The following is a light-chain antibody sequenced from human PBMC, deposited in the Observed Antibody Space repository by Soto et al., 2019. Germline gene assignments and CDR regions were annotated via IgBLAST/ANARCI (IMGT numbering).Light chain of an antibody. Sequence: QSALTQPASVSGSPGQSITISCSGTTSDVGGYNLVSWYQQHTAKAPKLMIYEVYKRPSGVPDRFSGSKSGNTASLTVSGLRAEDEAAYYCSSYAGSTNVIFGGGTQLTVL. V-gene: IGLV2-8*01. CDR3: SSYAGSTNVI. CDR2: EVY. J-gene: IGLJ7*01. CDR1: TSDVGGYNL.